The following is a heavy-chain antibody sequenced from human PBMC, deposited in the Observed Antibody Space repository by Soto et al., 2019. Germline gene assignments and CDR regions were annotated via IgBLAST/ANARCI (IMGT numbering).Heavy chain of an antibody. Sequence: QVQLVESGGGLVKPGGSLRLTCVASGFTFGSHGMHWVRQAPGKGLEWVAVISYDETNEHYVDSVKGRFTISRDNSKSILYLQMNRLRPEDTAVYKCAKDLRTTISDYGMDGWGQGTTVTVSS. V-gene: IGHV3-30*18. CDR3: AKDLRTTISDYGMDG. CDR2: ISYDETNE. CDR1: GFTFGSHG. J-gene: IGHJ6*02.